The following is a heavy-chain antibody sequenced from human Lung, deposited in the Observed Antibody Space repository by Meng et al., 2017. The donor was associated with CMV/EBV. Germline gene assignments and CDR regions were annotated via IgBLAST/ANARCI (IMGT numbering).Heavy chain of an antibody. CDR2: IKSKTDGGTT. D-gene: IGHD1-26*01. V-gene: IGHV3-15*01. CDR3: TTVLGTSYPYGMDV. Sequence: GESXKISCAASGFTFSNAWMSWVRQAPGKGLEWVGRIKSKTDGGTTDYAAPVKGRFTISRDDSKNTLYLQMNSLKTEDTAVYYCTTVLGTSYPYGMDVWGQGXTVTVSS. CDR1: GFTFSNAW. J-gene: IGHJ6*02.